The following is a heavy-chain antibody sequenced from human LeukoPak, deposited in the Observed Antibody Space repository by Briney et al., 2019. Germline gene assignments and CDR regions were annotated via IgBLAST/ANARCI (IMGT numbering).Heavy chain of an antibody. V-gene: IGHV4-59*01. D-gene: IGHD5-18*01. CDR2: IYYSGST. CDR1: GGSISSYS. Sequence: SETLSLTCTVSGGSISSYSWNWIRQPPGKGLEWIGYIYYSGSTNYNPSLRSRVTISIDTSKNQFSLKLNSVTAADTAVYYCARGFAAMVHFDYWGQGTLVTVST. J-gene: IGHJ4*02. CDR3: ARGFAAMVHFDY.